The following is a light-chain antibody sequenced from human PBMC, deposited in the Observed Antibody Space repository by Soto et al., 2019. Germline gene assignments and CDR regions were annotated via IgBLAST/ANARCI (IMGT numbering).Light chain of an antibody. CDR2: DVT. CDR1: SSDVGGYIY. J-gene: IGLJ1*01. V-gene: IGLV2-14*01. Sequence: EPASLSGSPRQSITISCTGTSSDVGGYIYSSWYQLHPGKAPKRMIYDVTSRPSGVSYRLSGSKSGNTASLTISGLQAEDEADYYCSSYTTSSSDACGTGTKVTV. CDR3: SSYTTSSSDA.